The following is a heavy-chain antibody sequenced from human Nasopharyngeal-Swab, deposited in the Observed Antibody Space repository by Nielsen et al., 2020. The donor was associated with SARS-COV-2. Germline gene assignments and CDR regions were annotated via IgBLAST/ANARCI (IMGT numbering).Heavy chain of an antibody. CDR1: GGSITGTSHY. CDR2: VSYRGST. Sequence: GSLRLSCTVSGGSITGTSHYWGWIRQPPGKGLEWIGCVSYRGSTYHNPSLESRVTVSVDTSKNQFSLKLTSLTAADTAVYYCAGDGAYSGYDWTYWGQGTLVTVSS. J-gene: IGHJ4*02. D-gene: IGHD5-12*01. V-gene: IGHV4-39*07. CDR3: AGDGAYSGYDWTY.